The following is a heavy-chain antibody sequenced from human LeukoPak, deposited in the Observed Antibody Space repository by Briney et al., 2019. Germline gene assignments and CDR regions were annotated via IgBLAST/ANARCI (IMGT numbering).Heavy chain of an antibody. CDR2: ISSSCSTI. D-gene: IGHD1-26*01. CDR1: GFTFSDYY. Sequence: GGSLRLSCAASGFTFSDYYMSWIRQAPGKGLEWVSYISSSCSTIYYADSVKGRFNISRDKAKHSVYLQMNGLRAEDTAVYYCARVNGGSYTGGAFDIWGQGTMVTVSS. CDR3: ARVNGGSYTGGAFDI. J-gene: IGHJ3*02. V-gene: IGHV3-11*04.